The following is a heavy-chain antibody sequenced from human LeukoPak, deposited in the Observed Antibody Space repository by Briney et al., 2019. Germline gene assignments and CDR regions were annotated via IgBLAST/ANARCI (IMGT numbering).Heavy chain of an antibody. CDR2: ISYDGSNK. J-gene: IGHJ4*02. Sequence: GGSLRLSCAASGFTFSSYAMHWVRQAPGKGLEWVAVISYDGSNKYYADSVKGRFTISRANSKNTLYLQMNSLRAEDTAVYYCARPKVVVTPTYYFDYWGQGTLVTVSS. V-gene: IGHV3-30-3*01. CDR3: ARPKVVVTPTYYFDY. D-gene: IGHD2-21*02. CDR1: GFTFSSYA.